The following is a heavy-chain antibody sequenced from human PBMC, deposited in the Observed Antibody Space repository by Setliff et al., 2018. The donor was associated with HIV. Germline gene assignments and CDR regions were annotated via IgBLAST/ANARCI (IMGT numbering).Heavy chain of an antibody. J-gene: IGHJ6*02. CDR2: INPNSGGT. D-gene: IGHD2-15*01. CDR1: GYTFTGYY. CDR3: ARDLDIVVVVAATEYGMDV. V-gene: IGHV1-2*02. Sequence: ASVKVSCKASGYTFTGYYMHWVRQAPGQGLEWMGWINPNSGGTNYAQKFQGRVTMTRDTSISTAYMELSRLRSDDTAVYYCARDLDIVVVVAATEYGMDVWGQGTTVTVSS.